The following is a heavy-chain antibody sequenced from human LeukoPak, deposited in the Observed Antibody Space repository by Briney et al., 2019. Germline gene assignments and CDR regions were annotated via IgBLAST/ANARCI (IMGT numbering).Heavy chain of an antibody. V-gene: IGHV4-31*03. D-gene: IGHD3-22*01. Sequence: SQTPSLTCTVSGGSISSGGYYWSWIRQHPGKGLEWIGYIYYSGSTYYNPSLKSRVTISVDTSKNQFSLKLSSVTAADTAVYYCASRVGSSGYYYEENYFDYWGQGTLVTVSS. CDR3: ASRVGSSGYYYEENYFDY. CDR2: IYYSGST. CDR1: GGSISSGGYY. J-gene: IGHJ4*02.